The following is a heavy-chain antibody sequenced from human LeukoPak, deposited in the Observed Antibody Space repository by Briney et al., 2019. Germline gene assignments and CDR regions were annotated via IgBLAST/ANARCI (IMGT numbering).Heavy chain of an antibody. D-gene: IGHD1-26*01. CDR2: ISSSSSYI. CDR3: ARDDRRRGVGATTGPFDY. Sequence: GGSLRLSCAASGFTFSSYSMNWVRQAPGKGLEWVSSISSSSSYIYYADSVKGRFTISRDNAKNSLYLQMNSLRAEDTAVYYCARDDRRRGVGATTGPFDYWGQGTLVTVSS. J-gene: IGHJ4*02. V-gene: IGHV3-21*01. CDR1: GFTFSSYS.